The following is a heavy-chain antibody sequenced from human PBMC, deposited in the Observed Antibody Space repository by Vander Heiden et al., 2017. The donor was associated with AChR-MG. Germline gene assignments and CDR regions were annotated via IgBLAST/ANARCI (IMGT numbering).Heavy chain of an antibody. CDR3: VRAMSVARKIFDY. V-gene: IGHV1-46*03. CDR2: INPSDGST. Sequence: QEQLVPSGAEVQKPGASVKVSCKASGYTFTSFYMPLVRQAPGQGLGWMGIINPSDGSTSYAERFQGRVTMTRDTSTSTVYMQLSTLTSEDTAVYYCVRAMSVARKIFDYWGQGTLVTVSS. CDR1: GYTFTSFY. J-gene: IGHJ4*02. D-gene: IGHD5-12*01.